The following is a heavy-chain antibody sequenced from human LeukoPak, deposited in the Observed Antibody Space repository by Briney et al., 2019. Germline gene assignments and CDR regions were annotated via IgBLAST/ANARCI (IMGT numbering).Heavy chain of an antibody. CDR3: ARDRPTMFSYMDV. CDR2: IKQDGSER. V-gene: IGHV3-7*01. CDR1: GFTSSHYW. J-gene: IGHJ6*03. Sequence: GGSLRLSCAASGFTSSHYWMSWVRQAPGKGLEWVANIKQDGSERYYVDSVKGRLTISGDNAKNSVYLQMNSLRAEDTAVYYCARDRPTMFSYMDVWGKGTTVTVSS. D-gene: IGHD3-9*01.